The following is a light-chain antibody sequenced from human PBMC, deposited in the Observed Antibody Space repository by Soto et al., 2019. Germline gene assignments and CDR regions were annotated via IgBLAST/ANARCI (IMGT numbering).Light chain of an antibody. Sequence: DIQMTQSPSSLSASVGDRVTITCRASQSISSYLNWYQQKPGKAPKLLIYAASSLQSGAPSRFSGSGSGTDFTLTISSLQPEDFATYYCQQSYSTSWTFGQGTKVESK. V-gene: IGKV1-39*01. J-gene: IGKJ1*01. CDR3: QQSYSTSWT. CDR1: QSISSY. CDR2: AAS.